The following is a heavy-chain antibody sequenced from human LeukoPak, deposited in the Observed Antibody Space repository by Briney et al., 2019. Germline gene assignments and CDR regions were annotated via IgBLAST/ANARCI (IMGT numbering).Heavy chain of an antibody. Sequence: SETLSLTCTVSGGSISISSDYWGWIRQPPGKGLERIVSIYYSGSTNYNPSLKSRVTMSVNTSKNQFSLKLSSATAADTAVYYCARRVSKRSYYLDEWGRGTLVTVSS. J-gene: IGHJ4*02. D-gene: IGHD1-26*01. CDR3: ARRVSKRSYYLDE. CDR1: GGSISISSDY. V-gene: IGHV4-39*01. CDR2: IYYSGST.